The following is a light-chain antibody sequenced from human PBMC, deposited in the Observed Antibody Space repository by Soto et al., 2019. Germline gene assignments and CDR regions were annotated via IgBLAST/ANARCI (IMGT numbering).Light chain of an antibody. CDR3: QQYNNYWT. CDR1: QSISYW. CDR2: KAS. Sequence: DIQMTQSPSTLSASVGDRVTITCRASQSISYWLAWDQQKPGKAPNLLIYKASSLESGVPSRFSGSGSGTEFALTISSLQPDDFATYYCQQYNNYWTFGRGTKVEIK. V-gene: IGKV1-5*03. J-gene: IGKJ1*01.